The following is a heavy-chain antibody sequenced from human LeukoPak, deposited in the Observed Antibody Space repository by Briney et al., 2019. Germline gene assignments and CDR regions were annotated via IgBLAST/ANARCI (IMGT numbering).Heavy chain of an antibody. D-gene: IGHD1-14*01. Sequence: GGSLRLSCAASGFTFSDYYMSWIRQAPGKGLEWVSYISSSGSTIYYADSVKGRFTISRDNSKNTLYLQMNSLRAEDTAVYYCAKARGIDAFDIWGQGTMVTVSS. CDR1: GFTFSDYY. CDR2: ISSSGSTI. CDR3: AKARGIDAFDI. V-gene: IGHV3-11*04. J-gene: IGHJ3*02.